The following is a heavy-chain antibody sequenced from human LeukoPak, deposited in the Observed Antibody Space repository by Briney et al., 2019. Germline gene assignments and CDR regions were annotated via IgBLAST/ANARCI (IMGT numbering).Heavy chain of an antibody. D-gene: IGHD1-26*01. V-gene: IGHV3-72*01. CDR1: GFTFSDHY. CDR2: TRNKANSYTT. J-gene: IGHJ6*03. Sequence: GGSLRLSCAASGFTFSDHYMDWVRPAPGKGLEWVGRTRNKANSYTTEYAASVKGRFTISRDDSKNSLYLQMNSLKTEDTAVYYCARALSGSYYYYYYMDVWGKGTTVTVSS. CDR3: ARALSGSYYYYYYMDV.